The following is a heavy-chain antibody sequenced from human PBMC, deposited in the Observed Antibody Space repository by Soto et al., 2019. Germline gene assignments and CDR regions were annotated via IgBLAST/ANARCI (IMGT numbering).Heavy chain of an antibody. CDR3: AREALVVVVAAGYYYMDV. CDR2: IIPILGIA. CDR1: GGTFSSYT. J-gene: IGHJ6*03. Sequence: ASVKVSCKASGGTFSSYTISWVRQAPGQGLEWMGRIIPILGIANYAQKFQGRVTITADKSTSTAYMELSSLRSEDTAVYYCAREALVVVVAAGYYYMDVWGKGTTVTVSS. V-gene: IGHV1-69*04. D-gene: IGHD2-15*01.